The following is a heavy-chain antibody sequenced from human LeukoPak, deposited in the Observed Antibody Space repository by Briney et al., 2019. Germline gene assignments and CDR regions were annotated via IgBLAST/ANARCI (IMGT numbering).Heavy chain of an antibody. CDR1: GFTFSDYY. J-gene: IGHJ4*02. Sequence: GGSLRLSCAASGFTFSDYYMSWIRQAPGKGLEWVAFIRYDGSNKYYADSVKGRFTISRDNSKNTLYLQMNSLRAEDTAVYYCAKDRAFVWGSYRLFDYWGQGTLVTVSS. V-gene: IGHV3-30*02. D-gene: IGHD3-16*02. CDR3: AKDRAFVWGSYRLFDY. CDR2: IRYDGSNK.